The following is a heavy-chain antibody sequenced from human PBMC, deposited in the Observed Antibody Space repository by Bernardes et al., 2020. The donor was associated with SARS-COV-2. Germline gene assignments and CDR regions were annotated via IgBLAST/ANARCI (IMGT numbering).Heavy chain of an antibody. D-gene: IGHD3-22*01. J-gene: IGHJ3*02. V-gene: IGHV3-23*01. Sequence: GGSLRLSCAASGFTFSSYAMSWVRQAPGKGLEWVSAISGSGGSTYYADSVKGRFTISRDNSKNTLYLQMNSLRAEDTAVYYCAKDPYPSMIVVVMGAFDIWGQGTMVTVSS. CDR3: AKDPYPSMIVVVMGAFDI. CDR1: GFTFSSYA. CDR2: ISGSGGST.